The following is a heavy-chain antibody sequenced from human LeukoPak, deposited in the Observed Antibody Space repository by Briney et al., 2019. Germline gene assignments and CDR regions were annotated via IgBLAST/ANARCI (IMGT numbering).Heavy chain of an antibody. V-gene: IGHV4-34*01. CDR1: GGSFSGYY. CDR2: INHSGST. D-gene: IGHD6-19*01. CDR3: AREGMGIAVGSHFDY. Sequence: SETLSLTCAVYGGSFSGYYWSWIRQPPGKGLEWIGEINHSGSTNYNPSFKSRVTISVDTSKNQFSLKLSSVTAADTAVYYCAREGMGIAVGSHFDYWGQGTLVTVSS. J-gene: IGHJ4*02.